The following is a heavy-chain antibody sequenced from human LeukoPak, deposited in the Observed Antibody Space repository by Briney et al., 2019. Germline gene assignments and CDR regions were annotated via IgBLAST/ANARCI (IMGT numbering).Heavy chain of an antibody. V-gene: IGHV3-7*03. Sequence: GGSLRLSCAASGFTFSSYWMSWVRQAPGKGLEWVANIKQDGSEKYYVDSVKGRFTISRDNAKNSLYLQMNSLRAEDTAVYYCARGGGDYDSSGYYYEPFDYWGQGTLVTVSS. J-gene: IGHJ4*02. CDR3: ARGGGDYDSSGYYYEPFDY. CDR1: GFTFSSYW. D-gene: IGHD3-22*01. CDR2: IKQDGSEK.